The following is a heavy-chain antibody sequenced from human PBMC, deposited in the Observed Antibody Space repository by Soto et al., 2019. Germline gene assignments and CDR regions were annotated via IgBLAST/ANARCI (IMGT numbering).Heavy chain of an antibody. CDR2: ISYDGSNK. J-gene: IGHJ4*02. CDR3: ARDGGLWEEYQPLLYNYFDY. Sequence: GGSLRLSCAASGFTFSSYAMHWVRQAPGKGLEWVAVISYDGSNKYYADSVKGRFTISRDNSKNTLYLQMNSLRAEDTAVYYCARDGGLWEEYQPLLYNYFDYWGQGTLVTVSS. CDR1: GFTFSSYA. D-gene: IGHD2-2*01. V-gene: IGHV3-30-3*01.